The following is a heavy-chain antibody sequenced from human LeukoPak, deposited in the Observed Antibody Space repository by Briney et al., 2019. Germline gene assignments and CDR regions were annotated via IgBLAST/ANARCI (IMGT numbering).Heavy chain of an antibody. CDR2: ISNTGSNT. D-gene: IGHD3-3*01. J-gene: IGHJ6*03. V-gene: IGHV3-23*01. CDR3: AARRGYYHYMDV. Sequence: GGSLRLSCATSGFTFSSYAVAWVRQAPGKGLEWASSISNTGSNTYYADSVKGRFTISRDNSKNTLSLQMNSLTAEDTAVYYCAARRGYYHYMDVWGKGTTVTVSS. CDR1: GFTFSSYA.